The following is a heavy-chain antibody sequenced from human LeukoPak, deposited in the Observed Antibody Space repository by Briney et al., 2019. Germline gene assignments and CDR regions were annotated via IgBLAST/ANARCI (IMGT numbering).Heavy chain of an antibody. J-gene: IGHJ4*02. D-gene: IGHD3-10*01. CDR2: INPNSGGT. CDR1: GYNFTDYY. CDR3: ASPGSGSSIDYFDY. V-gene: IGHV1-2*02. Sequence: GASVKVSCKASGYNFTDYYMHWVRQAPGQGLEWMGWINPNSGGTNYAQKFQGRVTMTRDTSISTAYMELSRLRSDDTAVYYCASPGSGSSIDYFDYWGQGTLVTVSS.